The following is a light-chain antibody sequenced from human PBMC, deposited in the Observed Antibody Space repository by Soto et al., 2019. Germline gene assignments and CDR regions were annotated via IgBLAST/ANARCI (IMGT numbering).Light chain of an antibody. CDR2: KDS. V-gene: IGLV3-27*01. J-gene: IGLJ2*01. Sequence: SYELTQPSSVSVSPGQTARITCSGDVLAKKYGRWFQQRPGQAPVLLIYKDSERPSGIPERFSGSSSGTTVTLTISGAQVEDEADYYCYSATNNTLGAFGGGTKVTVL. CDR3: YSATNNTLGA. CDR1: VLAKKY.